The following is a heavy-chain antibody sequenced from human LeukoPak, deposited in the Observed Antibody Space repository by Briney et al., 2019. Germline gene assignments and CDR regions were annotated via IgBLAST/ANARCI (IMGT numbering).Heavy chain of an antibody. V-gene: IGHV4-34*01. J-gene: IGHJ6*02. CDR3: ARGPNWTGMDV. Sequence: PSETLSLTCTVSGGSFSGYYWSWTRRPPVKGLEWIGEINHSGSTNYNPSLKSRVTVSVDTSKNQFSLKLSSVTAADTAVYYCARGPNWTGMDVWGQGTTVTVSS. CDR1: GGSFSGYY. D-gene: IGHD1-20*01. CDR2: INHSGST.